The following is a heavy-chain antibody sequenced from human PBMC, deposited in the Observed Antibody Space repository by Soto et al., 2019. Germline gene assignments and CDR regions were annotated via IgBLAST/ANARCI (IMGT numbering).Heavy chain of an antibody. CDR2: ISNNGINK. CDR1: GFTFRTYG. J-gene: IGHJ6*02. CDR3: AKVIRADSTSSNFYYYSGLDV. Sequence: QVQLVESGGGAVQPGRSLSLSCAASGFTFRTYGMHWVRQAPGKGLEWLAVISNNGINKYYADSVKGRFTISRDNSRDTLFLQMNSLRGEDTAIYYCAKVIRADSTSSNFYYYSGLDVWGQGTTVTVS. V-gene: IGHV3-30*18. D-gene: IGHD6-6*01.